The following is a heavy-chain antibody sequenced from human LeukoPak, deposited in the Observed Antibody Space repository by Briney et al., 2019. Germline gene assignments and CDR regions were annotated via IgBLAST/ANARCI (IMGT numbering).Heavy chain of an antibody. CDR3: ARRVAARHFDY. CDR1: GGSISSGSYY. D-gene: IGHD6-13*01. J-gene: IGHJ4*02. Sequence: ASQTLSLTCTVSGGSISSGSYYWSWIRQPAGKGLEWIGRIYTSGSTNYNPSLKRRVTISVDTSKNQFSLKLSSVTAADTAVYYCARRVAARHFDYWGQGTLVTVSS. V-gene: IGHV4-61*02. CDR2: IYTSGST.